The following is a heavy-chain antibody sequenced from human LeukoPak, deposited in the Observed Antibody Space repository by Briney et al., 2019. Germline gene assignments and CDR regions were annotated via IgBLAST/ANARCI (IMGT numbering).Heavy chain of an antibody. CDR3: ASSVAAAGTFDY. Sequence: SETLSLTCTVSGGSISSYYWSWIRQPPGKGLEWIGYIYYSGSTNYNPSLKSRVTISVDTSKNQFSLKLSSVTAADTAVYYCASSVAAAGTFDYWGQGTLVTVSS. CDR1: GGSISSYY. J-gene: IGHJ4*02. CDR2: IYYSGST. D-gene: IGHD6-13*01. V-gene: IGHV4-59*08.